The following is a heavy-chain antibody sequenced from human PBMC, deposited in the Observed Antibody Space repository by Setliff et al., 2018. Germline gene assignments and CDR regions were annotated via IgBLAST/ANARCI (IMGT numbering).Heavy chain of an antibody. CDR1: GFSLSASGLA. V-gene: IGHV2-5*02. CDR2: ISWDDDE. Sequence: SGPTLVNPTQTLTLTCTFSGFSLSASGLAVGWIRQPPGKALEWLALISWDDDEHYNPSLRTRLTISKDTSRNQVVLTMTNMDPVDTAAYYCAHTGIQPKPNNWFDPWGQGTLVTVSS. J-gene: IGHJ5*02. CDR3: AHTGIQPKPNNWFDP. D-gene: IGHD1-1*01.